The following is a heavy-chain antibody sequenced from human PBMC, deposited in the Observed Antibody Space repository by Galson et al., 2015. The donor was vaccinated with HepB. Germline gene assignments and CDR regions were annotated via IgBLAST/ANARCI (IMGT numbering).Heavy chain of an antibody. CDR3: ARVTSIYYYNSSYAYYYYGMDV. Sequence: SCKASGYTFTNYAMNWVRQAPGRGLAWLGWINTNTGNPTYAQGFTGRFVFSLDDSVNTAYLQISSLKAEDSAFYYCARVTSIYYYNSSYAYYYYGMDVWGQGTTVTVS. V-gene: IGHV7-4-1*02. D-gene: IGHD3-22*01. CDR2: INTNTGNP. J-gene: IGHJ6*02. CDR1: GYTFTNYA.